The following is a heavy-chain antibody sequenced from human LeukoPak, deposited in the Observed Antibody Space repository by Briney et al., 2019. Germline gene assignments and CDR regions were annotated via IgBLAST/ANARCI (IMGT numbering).Heavy chain of an antibody. CDR3: ARAIEVGAMTPFDY. CDR2: IYYSGST. V-gene: IGHV4-59*08. Sequence: PSETLSLTCTVSGGSISSYYWNWIRQPPGKGLEWIGYIYYSGSTSYNPSLKSRVTISVDTSKNQFSLKLSSVTAADTAVYYCARAIEVGAMTPFDYWGQGTLVTVSS. J-gene: IGHJ4*02. CDR1: GGSISSYY. D-gene: IGHD1-26*01.